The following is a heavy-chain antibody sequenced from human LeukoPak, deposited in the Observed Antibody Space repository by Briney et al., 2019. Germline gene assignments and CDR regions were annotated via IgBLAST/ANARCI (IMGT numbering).Heavy chain of an antibody. D-gene: IGHD3-22*01. J-gene: IGHJ4*02. CDR2: IIPILGIA. CDR1: GGTFSSYA. CDR3: ARMPDYYDSSGYPLDY. V-gene: IGHV1-69*04. Sequence: SVKVSCKASGGTFSSYAISWVRQAPGQGLEWMGRIIPILGIANYAQKFQGRVTITADKSTSTAYMELSSLRSEDTAVYYCARMPDYYDSSGYPLDYWGQGTLVTVSS.